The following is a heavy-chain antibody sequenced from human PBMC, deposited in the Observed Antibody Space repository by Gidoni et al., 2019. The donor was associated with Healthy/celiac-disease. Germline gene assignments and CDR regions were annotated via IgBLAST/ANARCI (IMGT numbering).Heavy chain of an antibody. CDR2: ISYDGRNK. J-gene: IGHJ4*02. V-gene: IGHV3-30*04. Sequence: QVQLVESGGGVVQPGRSLRLSCSASGFTFSSYAMHWVRQAPGKGLEWVAVISYDGRNKYYADSVKGRFTISRDNSKNTLYLQMNSLRAEDTAVYYCAREGVVDGYNYPVLDYWGQGTLVTVSS. D-gene: IGHD5-12*01. CDR3: AREGVVDGYNYPVLDY. CDR1: GFTFSSYA.